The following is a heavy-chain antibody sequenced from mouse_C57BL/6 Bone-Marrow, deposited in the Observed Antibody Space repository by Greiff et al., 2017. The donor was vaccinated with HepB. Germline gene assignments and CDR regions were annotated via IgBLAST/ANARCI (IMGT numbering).Heavy chain of an antibody. D-gene: IGHD2-2*01. CDR1: GDTFTSYW. V-gene: IGHV1-59*01. J-gene: IGHJ4*01. Sequence: QVQLQQPGAELVRPGTSVKLSCKASGDTFTSYWMHWVKQRPGQGLEWIGVIDPSDSYTNYNQKFKGKATLTVDTSSSTAYMQLSSLTSEDSAVYYCARNGYDVGGYAMDYWGQGTSVTVSS. CDR3: ARNGYDVGGYAMDY. CDR2: IDPSDSYT.